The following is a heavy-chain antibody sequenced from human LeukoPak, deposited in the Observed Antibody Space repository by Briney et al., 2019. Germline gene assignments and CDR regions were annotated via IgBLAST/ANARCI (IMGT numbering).Heavy chain of an antibody. D-gene: IGHD4-17*01. CDR2: INYSGST. Sequence: SETLSLTCTISGASISGFYWSWIRQPPGKGLEWIGSINYSGSTNYNPSLKSRVTMSVDTSKNQFSLKLNSVTAADTAVYYCARASFGDYSAEYFHHWGQGTLVTVSS. CDR3: ARASFGDYSAEYFHH. V-gene: IGHV4-59*01. J-gene: IGHJ1*01. CDR1: GASISGFY.